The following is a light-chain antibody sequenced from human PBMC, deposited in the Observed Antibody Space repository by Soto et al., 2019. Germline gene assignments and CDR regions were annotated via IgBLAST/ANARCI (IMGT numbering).Light chain of an antibody. V-gene: IGLV2-14*01. CDR2: DVS. CDR1: SSDVGGYNY. J-gene: IGLJ2*01. Sequence: HPASVSGSPGQSITISCTGTSSDVGGYNYVSWYQQHPGKAPKLMIYDVSNRPSGVSNRFSGSKSGNTASLTISGLQAEDEADYYCSSYTSSSTPVVFGGGTKLTVL. CDR3: SSYTSSSTPVV.